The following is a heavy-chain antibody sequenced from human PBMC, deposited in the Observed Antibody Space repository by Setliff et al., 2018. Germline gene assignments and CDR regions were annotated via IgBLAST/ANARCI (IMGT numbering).Heavy chain of an antibody. J-gene: IGHJ4*02. CDR1: GYTFTDYY. CDR2: VDPEDGET. D-gene: IGHD2-15*01. Sequence: ASVKVSCKASGYTFTDYYMHWVQQAPGKGLEWMGRVDPEDGETIYAEKFQGRVTITADTSTDTAYMELSSLRSEDTAVYYCARGSYCSGGSCSGRDFDYWGQGTLVTVSS. CDR3: ARGSYCSGGSCSGRDFDY. V-gene: IGHV1-69-2*01.